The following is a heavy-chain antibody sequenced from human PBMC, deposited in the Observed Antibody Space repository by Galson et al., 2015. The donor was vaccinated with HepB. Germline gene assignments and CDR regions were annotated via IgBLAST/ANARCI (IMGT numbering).Heavy chain of an antibody. D-gene: IGHD6-19*01. CDR2: IWYDGSNK. Sequence: LRLSCAASGFTFSSYGMHWVRQAPGKGLEWVAVIWYDGSNKYYADSVKGRFTISRDNSKNTLYLQMNSLRAEDTAVYYCARGVVGGSSGWYGENGMDVWGQGTTVTVSS. J-gene: IGHJ6*02. CDR1: GFTFSSYG. CDR3: ARGVVGGSSGWYGENGMDV. V-gene: IGHV3-33*01.